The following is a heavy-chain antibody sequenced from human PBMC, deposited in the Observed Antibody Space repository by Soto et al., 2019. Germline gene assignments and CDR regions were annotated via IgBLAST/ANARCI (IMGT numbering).Heavy chain of an antibody. CDR2: ISWNSGSI. Sequence: HPGGSLRLSCAASGFTFDDYAMHWVRQAPGKGLEWVSGISWNSGSIGYADSVKGRFTISRDNAKNSLYLQMNSLRAEDTALYYCAKGTYCGGDCSYGMDVWGQGTTVTVSS. CDR1: GFTFDDYA. V-gene: IGHV3-9*01. J-gene: IGHJ6*02. CDR3: AKGTYCGGDCSYGMDV. D-gene: IGHD2-21*02.